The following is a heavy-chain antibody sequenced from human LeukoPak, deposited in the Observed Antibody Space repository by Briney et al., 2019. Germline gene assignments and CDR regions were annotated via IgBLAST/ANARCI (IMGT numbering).Heavy chain of an antibody. CDR2: IYYSGST. CDR1: GYSISSGYY. Sequence: SETLSLTCTVSGYSISSGYYWSWIRQPPGKGLEWIGYIYYSGSTNYNPSLKSRVTISVDTSKNQFSLKLSSVTAADTAVYYCARDGQLRGAFDIWGQGTMVTVSS. CDR3: ARDGQLRGAFDI. D-gene: IGHD2-2*01. V-gene: IGHV4-61*01. J-gene: IGHJ3*02.